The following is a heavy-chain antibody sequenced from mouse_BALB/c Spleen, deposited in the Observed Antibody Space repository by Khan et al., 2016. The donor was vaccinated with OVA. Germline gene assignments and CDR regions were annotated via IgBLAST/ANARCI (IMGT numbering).Heavy chain of an antibody. CDR1: GFSLTSYG. Sequence: VKLMESGPGLVAPSQSLSITCTVSGFSLTSYGVHWVRQPPGKGLEWLGVIWDGGSTNYNSALMSRLSISKDNSKSQVFIKMNSLQTDDTAMYYCARLEDIWGQGTTLTVSS. J-gene: IGHJ2*01. CDR2: IWDGGST. V-gene: IGHV2-9*02. CDR3: ARLEDI. D-gene: IGHD1-3*01.